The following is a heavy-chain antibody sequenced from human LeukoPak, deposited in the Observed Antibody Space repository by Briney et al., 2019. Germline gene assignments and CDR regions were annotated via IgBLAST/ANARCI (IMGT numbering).Heavy chain of an antibody. D-gene: IGHD3-10*01. V-gene: IGHV3-30*03. CDR1: GFTVSSNY. CDR2: ISYDGTNK. Sequence: GGSLRLSCAASGFTVSSNYMSWVRQAPGKGLEWVAVISYDGTNKYYADSVKGRFTISRDNSKNTLYLQMNSLRAEDTAVYYCARVHWSGGGYFDYWGQGTLVTVSS. CDR3: ARVHWSGGGYFDY. J-gene: IGHJ4*02.